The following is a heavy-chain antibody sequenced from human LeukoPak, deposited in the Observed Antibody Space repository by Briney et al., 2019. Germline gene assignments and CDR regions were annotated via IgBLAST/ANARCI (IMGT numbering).Heavy chain of an antibody. Sequence: SETLSLTCAVYGGSFSAYYWSWIRQSPGKGLEWIAEINHRGDTYYNPSVKSRVSISVDTSKNQFSLKVTSLTAADTAVYYCARGPTISETGYFDYWGQGTLVTVS. CDR3: ARGPTISETGYFDY. J-gene: IGHJ4*03. V-gene: IGHV4-34*01. D-gene: IGHD1-1*01. CDR1: GGSFSAYY. CDR2: INHRGDT.